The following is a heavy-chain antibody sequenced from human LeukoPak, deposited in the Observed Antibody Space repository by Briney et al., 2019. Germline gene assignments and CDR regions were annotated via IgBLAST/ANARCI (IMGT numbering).Heavy chain of an antibody. V-gene: IGHV3-23*01. CDR2: ISGSGTST. CDR1: GSTFSSYA. CDR3: ARDRVYASGSRDAFGI. D-gene: IGHD3-10*01. Sequence: GGSLRLSCAASGSTFSSYAMSWVRQAPGTGLGWVSGISGSGTSTYYADSVKGRFTTSRDNSKNTLYLQMNSLRAEDTAVYYCARDRVYASGSRDAFGIWGQGTMVAVSS. J-gene: IGHJ3*02.